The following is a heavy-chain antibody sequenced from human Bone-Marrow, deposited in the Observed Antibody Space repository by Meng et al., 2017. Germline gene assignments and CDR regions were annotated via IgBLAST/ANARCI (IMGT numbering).Heavy chain of an antibody. J-gene: IGHJ5*02. CDR1: GFTFSSYA. CDR3: AGGKWELLA. V-gene: IGHV3-64*01. Sequence: GASLKISCAASGFTFSSYAMHWVRQAPGKGLEYVSAISSNGGSTYYANSVKGRFTISRDNSKNTLYLQMGSLRAEEMAVYYCAGGKWELLAWGQGTLVTVSS. CDR2: ISSNGGST. D-gene: IGHD1-26*01.